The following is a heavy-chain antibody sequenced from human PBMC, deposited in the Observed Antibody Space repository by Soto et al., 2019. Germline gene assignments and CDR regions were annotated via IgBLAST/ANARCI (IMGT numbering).Heavy chain of an antibody. D-gene: IGHD2-21*02. Sequence: QLQLQESGPGLVKPSETLSLTCTVSGGSISSSSYYWGWIRQPPGKGLEWIGSIYYSGSTYYNPSLKSRVTISVDTSKNQFSLKLSSVTAADTAVYYCARLRLVVVVTVIWYYFDYWGQGTLVTVSS. J-gene: IGHJ4*02. CDR2: IYYSGST. CDR1: GGSISSSSYY. V-gene: IGHV4-39*01. CDR3: ARLRLVVVVTVIWYYFDY.